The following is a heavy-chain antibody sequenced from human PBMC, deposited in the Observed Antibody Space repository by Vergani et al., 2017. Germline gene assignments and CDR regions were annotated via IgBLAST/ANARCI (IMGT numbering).Heavy chain of an antibody. CDR3: ARSGGSIVVPAVYYYYYLDV. CDR1: GGSISSGSYY. CDR2: IYTSGST. J-gene: IGHJ6*03. D-gene: IGHD2-2*01. V-gene: IGHV4-61*02. Sequence: QVQLQESGPGLVKPSQTLSLTCTVSGGSISSGSYYWSWIRQPAGKGLGWIGRIYTSGSTDYNPSLKSRVSMSIDTSKNHFSLKLSSVTAADTAVYYCARSGGSIVVPAVYYYYYLDVWGKGTTVTVSS.